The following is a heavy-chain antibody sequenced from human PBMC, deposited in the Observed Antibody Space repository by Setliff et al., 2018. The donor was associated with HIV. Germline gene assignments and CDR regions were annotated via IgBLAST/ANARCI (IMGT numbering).Heavy chain of an antibody. CDR1: GYTFTSYY. CDR2: INPGGGNT. Sequence: ASVKVSCKASGYTFTSYYMHWVRQAPGQGLEWMGIINPGGGNTRYAQRFQGRVTISVDTSKNQFSLKLSSVTAADTAVYYCARASRYYDSSGYSSYYFDYWGQGTLVTVSS. J-gene: IGHJ4*02. D-gene: IGHD3-22*01. CDR3: ARASRYYDSSGYSSYYFDY. V-gene: IGHV1-46*01.